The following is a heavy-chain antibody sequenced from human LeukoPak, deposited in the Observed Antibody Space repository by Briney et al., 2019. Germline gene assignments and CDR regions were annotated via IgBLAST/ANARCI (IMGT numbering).Heavy chain of an antibody. J-gene: IGHJ5*02. D-gene: IGHD2-15*01. CDR3: ARVGGSWLDNWFDP. V-gene: IGHV1-2*02. Sequence: ASVKVSCKASGYTFTGYYMHWVRQAPGQGLEWMGWINPNSGGTNYARKFQGRVTMTRDTSISTAYMELSRLRSDDTAVYYCARVGGSWLDNWFDPWGQGTLVTVSS. CDR2: INPNSGGT. CDR1: GYTFTGYY.